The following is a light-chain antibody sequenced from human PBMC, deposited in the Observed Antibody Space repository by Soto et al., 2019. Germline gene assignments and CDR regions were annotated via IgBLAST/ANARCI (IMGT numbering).Light chain of an antibody. Sequence: NFMLTQPHSVSESPGETVTISCTRSSGSIANNYVQWYQQRPGSAPTIVIYEDDQRPSGVPDRFSGSTDSSSNSASLTISGLKTEDEADYYCQSYYTTVVFGGGTKVTVL. CDR3: QSYYTTVV. CDR1: SGSIANNY. J-gene: IGLJ2*01. V-gene: IGLV6-57*03. CDR2: EDD.